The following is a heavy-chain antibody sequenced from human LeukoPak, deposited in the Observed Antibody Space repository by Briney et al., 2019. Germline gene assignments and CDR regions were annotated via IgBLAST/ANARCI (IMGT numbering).Heavy chain of an antibody. V-gene: IGHV3-33*01. J-gene: IGHJ3*02. CDR2: IWFDGSYK. Sequence: GGSLRLSCGASGFTFSNYGMHWFRQAPGKGLEWVAVIWFDGSYKYYADSVKGRFTISRDNSKNTLYLQMNSLSAEDTAVYYCARGKEQQLYAFDIWGQGTMVTVSS. D-gene: IGHD6-13*01. CDR1: GFTFSNYG. CDR3: ARGKEQQLYAFDI.